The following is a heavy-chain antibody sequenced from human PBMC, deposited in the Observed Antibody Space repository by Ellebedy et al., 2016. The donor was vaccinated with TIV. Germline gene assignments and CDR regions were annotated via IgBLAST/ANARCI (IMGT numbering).Heavy chain of an antibody. CDR3: ARAAYWHFDY. Sequence: GGSLRLSXAASGFSFSTYWMHWVRQAPGKGLVWVSRINSDGSGITYADSVKGRVTISRDNAKNTVYLQMNSLRAEDTAVYYCARAAYWHFDYWGQGTLVTVPS. D-gene: IGHD2-15*01. V-gene: IGHV3-74*01. CDR2: INSDGSGI. CDR1: GFSFSTYW. J-gene: IGHJ4*02.